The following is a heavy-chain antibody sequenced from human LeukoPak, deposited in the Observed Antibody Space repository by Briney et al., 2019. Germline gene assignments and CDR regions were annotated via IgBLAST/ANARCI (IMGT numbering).Heavy chain of an antibody. J-gene: IGHJ4*02. CDR3: ARLGVREYSQDY. V-gene: IGHV4-59*01. Sequence: SETLSLTCTVSGGSISSYYWSWIRQPPGKGLEWIGYIYYSGSTNYNPSLKSRVTISVDTSKNQFSLKLSSVTAADTAVYYCARLGVREYSQDYWGQGTLVTVSS. CDR2: IYYSGST. D-gene: IGHD5-18*01. CDR1: GGSISSYY.